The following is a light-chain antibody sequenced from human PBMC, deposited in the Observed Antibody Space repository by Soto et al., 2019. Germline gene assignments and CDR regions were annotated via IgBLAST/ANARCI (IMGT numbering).Light chain of an antibody. CDR2: EVS. V-gene: IGLV2-23*02. J-gene: IGLJ2*01. CDR1: SSGVVSYNL. Sequence: QSVLTQPASVSGSPGRSITISCTGTSSGVVSYNLVSWYQQHPGKAPKLMIYEVSKRPSGVSNRFSGSKSGNTASLTISGLQAEDEADYYCCSYAGSSTFRVVFGGGTKLTVL. CDR3: CSYAGSSTFRVV.